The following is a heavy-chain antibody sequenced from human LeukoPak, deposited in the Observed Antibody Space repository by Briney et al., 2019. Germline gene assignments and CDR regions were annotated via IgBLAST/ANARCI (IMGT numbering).Heavy chain of an antibody. Sequence: GGSLRLSCSVSGLTFSNAWMNWVRQAPGKGLEWVAFIRYDGSNKYYPDSVTGRFTISRDNSENTLYLQMSGLRAEDTAIYYCAKGTGDTAYYFDFWGQGVLVTVSS. CDR2: IRYDGSNK. J-gene: IGHJ4*02. CDR1: GLTFSNAW. V-gene: IGHV3-30*02. D-gene: IGHD7-27*01. CDR3: AKGTGDTAYYFDF.